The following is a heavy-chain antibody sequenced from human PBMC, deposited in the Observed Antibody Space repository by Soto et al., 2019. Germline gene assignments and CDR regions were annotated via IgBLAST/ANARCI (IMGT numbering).Heavy chain of an antibody. CDR1: RFAVSSNY. CDR2: IYSGGST. D-gene: IGHD2-15*01. CDR3: ARRLIDATYYYYGMDV. V-gene: IGHV3-53*01. Sequence: GSLTLSCAASRFAVSSNYMSWVRQAPGKGLEWVSVIYSGGSTYYADSVKGRFTISRDNSKNTLYLQMNSLRAEDTAVYYCARRLIDATYYYYGMDVWGQGT. J-gene: IGHJ6*02.